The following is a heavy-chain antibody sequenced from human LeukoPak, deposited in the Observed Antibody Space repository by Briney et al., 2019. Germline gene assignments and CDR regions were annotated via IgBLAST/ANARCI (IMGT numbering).Heavy chain of an antibody. CDR1: GFTFSSYG. CDR2: IRYDGSNK. D-gene: IGHD3-16*02. Sequence: GGSLRLSCAASGFTFSSYGMHWVRQAPGKGLEWVAFIRYDGSNKYYADSVKGRFTISRDNSKNTLYLQMNSLRAEDTAVYYCAKDSNTFGGVVVAIDYWGQGTLVTVSS. J-gene: IGHJ4*02. V-gene: IGHV3-30*02. CDR3: AKDSNTFGGVVVAIDY.